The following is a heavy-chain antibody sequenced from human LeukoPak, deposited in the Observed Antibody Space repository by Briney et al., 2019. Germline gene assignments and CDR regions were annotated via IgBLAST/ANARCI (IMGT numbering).Heavy chain of an antibody. CDR3: ARDSSSWDPIRYDAFDI. V-gene: IGHV3-7*01. Sequence: GRSLRLSCAASVFTFSSYWMYWVGRAPGKGLEWVASIKQYESEKYYGDSVKGRFAVSRDNAKNSLYLQMNRLRAEDTAVYYCARDSSSWDPIRYDAFDIWGQGTMVTVSS. D-gene: IGHD6-13*01. J-gene: IGHJ3*02. CDR1: VFTFSSYW. CDR2: IKQYESEK.